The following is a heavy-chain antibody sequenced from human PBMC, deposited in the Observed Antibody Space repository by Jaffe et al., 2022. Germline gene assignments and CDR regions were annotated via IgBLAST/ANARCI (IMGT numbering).Heavy chain of an antibody. D-gene: IGHD2-2*01. J-gene: IGHJ5*02. CDR1: GFTFSSYS. Sequence: EVQLVESGGGLVQPGGSLRLSCAASGFTFSSYSMNWVRQAPGKGLEWVSYISSSSSTIYYADSVKGRFTISRDNAKNSLYLQMNSLRAEDTAVYYCARDLFTSDCSSTSCYPNWFDPWGQGTLVTVSS. V-gene: IGHV3-48*01. CDR2: ISSSSSTI. CDR3: ARDLFTSDCSSTSCYPNWFDP.